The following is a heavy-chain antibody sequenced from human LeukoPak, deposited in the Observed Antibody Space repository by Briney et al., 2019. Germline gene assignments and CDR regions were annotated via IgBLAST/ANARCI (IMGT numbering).Heavy chain of an antibody. Sequence: SETLSLTCTVSGGSISSHYWSWIRQPPGKGLEWIGYIYDSGSINYNPSLKSRVTISVDTSKNQFSLKLSSVTAADTAVYYCARDWDDILGGDWFDPWGQGTLVTVSS. D-gene: IGHD3-9*01. CDR1: GGSISSHY. CDR2: IYDSGSI. CDR3: ARDWDDILGGDWFDP. V-gene: IGHV4-59*11. J-gene: IGHJ5*02.